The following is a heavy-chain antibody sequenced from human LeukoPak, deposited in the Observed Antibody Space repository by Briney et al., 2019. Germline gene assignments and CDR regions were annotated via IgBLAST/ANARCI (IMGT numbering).Heavy chain of an antibody. CDR2: TSYSGST. V-gene: IGHV4-59*01. J-gene: IGHJ2*01. CDR3: GRRTYYDTLTGYTYWYFDL. CDR1: GGSISSYY. Sequence: TSETLSLTCTVSGGSISSYYWSWIRQPPGKRLGWIGYTSYSGSTDYNPSLKSRVTMSVDTSKNQFSLKLSSVTAADTAVYYCGRRTYYDTLTGYTYWYFDLWGRGTLVTASS. D-gene: IGHD3-9*01.